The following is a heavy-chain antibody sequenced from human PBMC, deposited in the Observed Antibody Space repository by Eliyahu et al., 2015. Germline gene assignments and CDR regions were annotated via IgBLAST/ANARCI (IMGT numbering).Heavy chain of an antibody. CDR3: ARGRNSALDI. CDR2: AYYGAQWKN. V-gene: IGHV6-1*01. CDR1: GDXVSTSGVA. D-gene: IGHD5-18*01. J-gene: IGHJ3*02. Sequence: QVQLQQSGPGLVKPSQTLLLTCAISGDXVSTSGVAWNWIRQSPSRGLEWLGRAYYGAQWKNDYAVSVKSRIIINPDTSKNQFSLQLNSVTPEDTAVYYCARGRNSALDIWGQGTMVTVSS.